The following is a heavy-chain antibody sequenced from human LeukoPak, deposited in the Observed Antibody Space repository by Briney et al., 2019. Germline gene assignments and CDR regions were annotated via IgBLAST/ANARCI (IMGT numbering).Heavy chain of an antibody. V-gene: IGHV3-21*01. CDR1: GFTFSSYS. J-gene: IGHJ4*02. D-gene: IGHD6-19*01. CDR2: ISSSSSYI. CDR3: ARGIAVAASGY. Sequence: GGSLRLSCAASGFTFSSYSMNWVRQAPGKGLEWVSSISSSSSYIYYADSVKGRFTISRDNAKNSLYLQMNSPRAEDTAVYYCARGIAVAASGYWGQGTLVTVSS.